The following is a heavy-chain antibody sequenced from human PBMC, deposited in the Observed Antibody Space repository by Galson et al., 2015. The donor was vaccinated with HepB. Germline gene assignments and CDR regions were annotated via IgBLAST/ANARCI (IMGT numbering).Heavy chain of an antibody. D-gene: IGHD1-26*01. CDR3: RMRPRIVGATNDY. V-gene: IGHV1-46*01. CDR1: GYTFTSYY. J-gene: IGHJ4*02. Sequence: SVKVSCKASGYTFTSYYMHWVRQAPGQGLEWMGIINPSGGSTSYAQKFQGRVTMTRDTSTSTVYMELSSLRSEDTAVYYCRMRPRIVGATNDYWGQGTLVTVSS. CDR2: INPSGGST.